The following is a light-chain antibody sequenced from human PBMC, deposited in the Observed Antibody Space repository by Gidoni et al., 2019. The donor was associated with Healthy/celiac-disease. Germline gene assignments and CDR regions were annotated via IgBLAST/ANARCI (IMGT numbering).Light chain of an antibody. CDR3: SSYTSSSTRV. CDR2: EVS. CDR1: SRDVGGYHY. V-gene: IGLV2-14*01. Sequence: QSALTQPASVSGSPGQSITISCTGTSRDVGGYHYVSWYQQHPGKAPKLMIYEVSNRPSGVPDRFSGSKSGNTASLTISGLQAEDEADYYCSSYTSSSTRVFGGGTKLTVL. J-gene: IGLJ3*02.